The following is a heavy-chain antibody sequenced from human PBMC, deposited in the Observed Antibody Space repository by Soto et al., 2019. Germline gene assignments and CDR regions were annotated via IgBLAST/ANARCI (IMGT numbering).Heavy chain of an antibody. J-gene: IGHJ5*02. V-gene: IGHV4-34*01. CDR2: VNHSGEA. D-gene: IGHD3-3*01. Sequence: SETLSLTCGVYGGSFRNYYWIWVRQPPGKGLEWIGEVNHSGEATYNPSLQSRVSISLDTSNNHFSLKMTSVTAADTAIYFCAREERLPRSWFDPWGQGTQVTVSS. CDR1: GGSFRNYY. CDR3: AREERLPRSWFDP.